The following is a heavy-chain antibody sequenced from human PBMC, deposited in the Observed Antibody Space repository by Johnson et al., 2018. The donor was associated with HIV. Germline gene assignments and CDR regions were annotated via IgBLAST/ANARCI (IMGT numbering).Heavy chain of an antibody. CDR3: AKEMEGYYGSGKGDAFDI. CDR2: INWNGGST. J-gene: IGHJ3*02. CDR1: GFTFDDYG. Sequence: VQLVESGGGLVQPGGSLRLSCAASGFTFDDYGMSWVRQAPGKGLEWVSGINWNGGSTGYADYVKGRFTIPRDNAKNSLYLQMNSLRAEDTAVYYCAKEMEGYYGSGKGDAFDIWGQGTMVTVSS. V-gene: IGHV3-20*04. D-gene: IGHD3-10*01.